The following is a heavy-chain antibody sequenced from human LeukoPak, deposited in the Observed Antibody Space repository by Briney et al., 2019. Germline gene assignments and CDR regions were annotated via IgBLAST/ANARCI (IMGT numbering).Heavy chain of an antibody. CDR2: IGTAGDT. V-gene: IGHV3-13*04. CDR1: GFTFSSYD. CDR3: ARAPAETVSYWYFDL. Sequence: GGSLRLSCAASGFTFSSYDMHWVRQATGKGLEWVSAIGTAGDTYYPGSVKGRVTISRENAKNSLYLQMNSLRAGDTAVYYCARAPAETVSYWYFDLWGRGTLVTVSS. D-gene: IGHD4-17*01. J-gene: IGHJ2*01.